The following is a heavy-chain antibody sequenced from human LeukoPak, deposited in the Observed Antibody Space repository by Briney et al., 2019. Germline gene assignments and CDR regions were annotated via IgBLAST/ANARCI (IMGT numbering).Heavy chain of an antibody. J-gene: IGHJ6*03. D-gene: IGHD1-1*01. CDR1: GGSISSYY. CDR3: ARGRVSSSTWYSTHYYYFYMDV. V-gene: IGHV4-59*01. CDR2: IYYSGST. Sequence: SETLSLTCTVSGGSISSYYWSWIRQPPGKGLEWIGYIYYSGSTNYNPSLKSRVSISSDTTKSLFSLRLRSVTAADTAVYFCARGRVSSSTWYSTHYYYFYMDVWGKGTTVTASS.